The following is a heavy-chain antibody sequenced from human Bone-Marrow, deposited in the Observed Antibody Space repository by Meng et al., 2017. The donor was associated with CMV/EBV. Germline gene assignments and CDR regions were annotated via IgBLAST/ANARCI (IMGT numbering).Heavy chain of an antibody. V-gene: IGHV3-30*04. Sequence: GGSLRLSCAASGFTFSSYAMHWVRQAPGKGLEWVTYIVSDGTRKYYADSVKGRFTLSRDKSENTLFLQMNTLRADDTAVYYCVTGLMDHWGQGALVTVSS. J-gene: IGHJ4*02. D-gene: IGHD6-19*01. CDR1: GFTFSSYA. CDR3: VTGLMDH. CDR2: IVSDGTRK.